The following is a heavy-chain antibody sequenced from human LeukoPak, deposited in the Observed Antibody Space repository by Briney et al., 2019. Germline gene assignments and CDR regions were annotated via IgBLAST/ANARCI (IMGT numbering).Heavy chain of an antibody. CDR2: ISGSGGST. CDR3: TSFEYSSSGPPYDAFDI. Sequence: GGSLRLSCAASGFTFSSYAMSWVRQAPGKGLEWGSAISGSGGSTYYADSVKGRFTISRDNSKNTLYLQMNSLRAEDTAVYYCTSFEYSSSGPPYDAFDIWGQGTMVTVSS. D-gene: IGHD6-6*01. CDR1: GFTFSSYA. V-gene: IGHV3-23*01. J-gene: IGHJ3*02.